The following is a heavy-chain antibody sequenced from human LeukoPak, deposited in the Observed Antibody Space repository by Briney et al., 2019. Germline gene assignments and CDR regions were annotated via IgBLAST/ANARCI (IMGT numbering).Heavy chain of an antibody. CDR1: GDSITNSYW. J-gene: IGHJ4*02. D-gene: IGHD5-12*01. V-gene: IGHV4-4*02. CDR2: IYYSGNT. CDR3: ARAGGRDFHFDS. Sequence: SGTLSLTRAVSGDSITNSYWWTWVHQSPGKGLEWVGEIYYSGNTNYNPSLKSRVTMSVDKSKNQFSLKLSSVTAADTAFYYCARAGGRDFHFDSWGQGTLVTVSS.